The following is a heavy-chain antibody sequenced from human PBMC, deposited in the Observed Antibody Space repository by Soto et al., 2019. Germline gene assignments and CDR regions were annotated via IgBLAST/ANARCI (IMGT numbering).Heavy chain of an antibody. CDR2: ISTNGGST. CDR3: VKVEYYYDSSGYYPFDY. Sequence: PGGSLRLSCSASGFTFSSYAMHWVRQAPGKGLEYVSSISTNGGSTHYADSVKGRFTISRDNSKNTQYLQMSSLRADDTAVYYCVKVEYYYDSSGYYPFDYWGQGTLVTVSS. J-gene: IGHJ4*02. CDR1: GFTFSSYA. V-gene: IGHV3-64D*06. D-gene: IGHD3-22*01.